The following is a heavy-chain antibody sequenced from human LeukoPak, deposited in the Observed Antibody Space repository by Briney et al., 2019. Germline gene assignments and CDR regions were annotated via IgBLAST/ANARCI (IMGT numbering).Heavy chain of an antibody. CDR2: INHSGST. CDR3: AASVVVVAARDY. D-gene: IGHD2-15*01. J-gene: IGHJ4*02. CDR1: GGSFSGYY. Sequence: SETLSLTCAVYGGSFSGYYWSWIRLPPGKGLEWIGEINHSGSTNYNPSLKSRVTISVDTSKNQFSLKLSSVTAADTAVYYCAASVVVVAARDYWGQGTLVTVSS. V-gene: IGHV4-34*01.